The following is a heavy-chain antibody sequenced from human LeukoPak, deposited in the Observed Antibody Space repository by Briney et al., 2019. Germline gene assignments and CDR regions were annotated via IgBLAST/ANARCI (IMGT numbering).Heavy chain of an antibody. Sequence: SETLSLTCAVYGGSFSGYYWSWIRQPPGKGLEWIGEINHSGSTNYNPSLKSRVTISVDTSKNQFSLKLSSVTAADTAVYYCAKAYYGDYVAYFDYWGQGTLVTVSS. CDR2: INHSGST. J-gene: IGHJ4*02. V-gene: IGHV4-34*01. CDR3: AKAYYGDYVAYFDY. CDR1: GGSFSGYY. D-gene: IGHD4-17*01.